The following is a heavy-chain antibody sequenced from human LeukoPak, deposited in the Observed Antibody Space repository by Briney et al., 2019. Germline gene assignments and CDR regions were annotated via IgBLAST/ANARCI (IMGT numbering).Heavy chain of an antibody. Sequence: GASVKVSCKASGYTFTGYYMHWVRQAPGQGLEWMGWINPNSGATHYAPKFQARVTMTRDTSLTTVYMDLTWLTSDDTAVYYCARAFSFDHELFDYWGQGTLVTVSS. CDR1: GYTFTGYY. J-gene: IGHJ4*02. CDR2: INPNSGAT. V-gene: IGHV1-2*02. CDR3: ARAFSFDHELFDY. D-gene: IGHD3-9*01.